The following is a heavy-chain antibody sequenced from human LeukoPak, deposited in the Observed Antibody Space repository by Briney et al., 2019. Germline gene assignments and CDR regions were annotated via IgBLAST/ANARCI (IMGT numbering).Heavy chain of an antibody. CDR3: ARAVYYGDRLLFDY. CDR2: IYYSGST. J-gene: IGHJ4*02. Sequence: SETLSLTSNVSGGSISSHYWGWIRQPPGKGLEWIGYIYYSGSTNYNPSLKSRVTISVDPSKNQFSLKLSSVTAADTPVYYCARAVYYGDRLLFDYWGQGTLVTVPS. V-gene: IGHV4-59*11. D-gene: IGHD4-17*01. CDR1: GGSISSHY.